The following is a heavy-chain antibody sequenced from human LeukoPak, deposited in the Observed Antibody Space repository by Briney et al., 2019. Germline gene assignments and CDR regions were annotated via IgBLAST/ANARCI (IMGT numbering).Heavy chain of an antibody. J-gene: IGHJ4*02. V-gene: IGHV3-53*01. CDR2: IYSRGGT. CDR3: ARKTDSGGSGDY. Sequence: GGSLRLSCAASGFTFSNAWMSWVRQAPGKGLECVSIIYSRGGTYYADSVRGRFTISRDNSKNTLYLQMNSLRAEDTAVYFCARKTDSGGSGDYWGQGTLVTVSS. D-gene: IGHD3-22*01. CDR1: GFTFSNAW.